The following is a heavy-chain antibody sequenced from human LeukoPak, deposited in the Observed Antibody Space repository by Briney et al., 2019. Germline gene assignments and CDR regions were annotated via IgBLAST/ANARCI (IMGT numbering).Heavy chain of an antibody. Sequence: SETLSLTCTVSGYSISSGYYWGWIRQPPGKGLEWIGSIYHSGSTYYNPSLKSRVTISVDTSKNQFSLKLTSVTAADTAVYYCARVSAFTSWSFDYWGQGTLVTVSS. D-gene: IGHD2-2*01. CDR2: IYHSGST. CDR3: ARVSAFTSWSFDY. V-gene: IGHV4-38-2*02. J-gene: IGHJ4*02. CDR1: GYSISSGYY.